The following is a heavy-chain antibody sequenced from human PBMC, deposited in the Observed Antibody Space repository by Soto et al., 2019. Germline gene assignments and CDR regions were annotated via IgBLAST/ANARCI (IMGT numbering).Heavy chain of an antibody. CDR1: GGTFSSYA. V-gene: IGHV1-69*13. Sequence: AVKVSCKASGGTFSSYAISWVRQAPGQGLEWMGGIIPIFGTANYAQKFQGRVTITADESTSTAYMELSSLRSEDTAVYYCAGVPAAKRYYYYYGMDVWGQGTTVTVSS. J-gene: IGHJ6*02. CDR2: IIPIFGTA. D-gene: IGHD2-2*01. CDR3: AGVPAAKRYYYYYGMDV.